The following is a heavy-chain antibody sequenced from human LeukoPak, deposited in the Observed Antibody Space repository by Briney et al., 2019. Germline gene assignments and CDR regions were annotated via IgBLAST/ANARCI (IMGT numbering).Heavy chain of an antibody. D-gene: IGHD3-16*02. J-gene: IGHJ4*02. Sequence: GGSLRLSCAASGFTFSSYEMNWVRQAPGKGLEWVSYISSSGSTIYYADSVKGRFTISRDNAKNSLYLQMNSLRAEDTAAYYCARAYTFGGVIVAFDYWGQGTLVTVSS. CDR1: GFTFSSYE. V-gene: IGHV3-48*03. CDR2: ISSSGSTI. CDR3: ARAYTFGGVIVAFDY.